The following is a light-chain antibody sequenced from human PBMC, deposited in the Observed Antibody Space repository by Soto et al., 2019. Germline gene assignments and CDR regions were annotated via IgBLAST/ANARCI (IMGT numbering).Light chain of an antibody. Sequence: QSVVSQPASVSGSPGPSITIYYTGTGNDVGGYNYVSWYQQHPGKAPKVMIYDVSNRPSGVSNRSSGSKSGNTASLIISGLQAEDEADYYCISYTTSSTYVFGSGTKVTVL. CDR3: ISYTTSSTYV. CDR1: GNDVGGYNY. J-gene: IGLJ1*01. CDR2: DVS. V-gene: IGLV2-14*03.